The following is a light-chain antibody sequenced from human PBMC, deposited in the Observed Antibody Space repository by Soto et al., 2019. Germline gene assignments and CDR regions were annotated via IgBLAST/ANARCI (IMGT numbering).Light chain of an antibody. CDR3: SSYTSMSSTKPYV. CDR2: EVS. Sequence: QSALTQPASVSGSPGQSITISCTGTSSDVGGYNYVSWYQQHPGKAPKLMIFEVSNRPSGVSNRFSGSKSGNTASLTISGLQAEDEADYYCSSYTSMSSTKPYVFGTGTKLTVL. J-gene: IGLJ1*01. CDR1: SSDVGGYNY. V-gene: IGLV2-14*01.